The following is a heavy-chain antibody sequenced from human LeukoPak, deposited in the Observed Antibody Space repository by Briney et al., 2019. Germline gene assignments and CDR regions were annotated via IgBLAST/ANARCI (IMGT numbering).Heavy chain of an antibody. CDR2: INHSGST. V-gene: IGHV4-34*01. CDR1: GGSISSYY. Sequence: SETLSLTCTVSGGSISSYYWSWIRQPPGKGLEWIGEINHSGSTNYNPSLKSRVTISVDTSKNQFSLKLSSVTAADTAVYYCARGDGSGSYYNRGWFDPWGQGTLVTVSS. D-gene: IGHD3-10*01. J-gene: IGHJ5*02. CDR3: ARGDGSGSYYNRGWFDP.